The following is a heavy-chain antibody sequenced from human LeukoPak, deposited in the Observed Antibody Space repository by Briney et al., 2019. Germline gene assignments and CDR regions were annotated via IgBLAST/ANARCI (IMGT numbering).Heavy chain of an antibody. CDR1: GSTFSYYW. J-gene: IGHJ4*02. Sequence: GGSLRLSCAASGSTFSYYWMSWVRQAPGKGPEWVANIKRDGTEKYYVDSVKGRFTISRDNAKNSLYLQMNSLRAEDTAVYYCARHYYDTSGYYGRDYFDYWGQGTLVTVSS. CDR3: ARHYYDTSGYYGRDYFDY. D-gene: IGHD3-22*01. V-gene: IGHV3-7*01. CDR2: IKRDGTEK.